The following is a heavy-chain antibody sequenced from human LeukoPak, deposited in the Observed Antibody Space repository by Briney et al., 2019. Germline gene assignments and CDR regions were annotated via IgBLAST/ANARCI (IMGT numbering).Heavy chain of an antibody. V-gene: IGHV1-18*01. CDR3: ARDVNYAFDY. Sequence: ASVKVSCKPSGYSFTRNGISWVRQAPGQGLEWMAWISANSGNTNYAQNFQDRVTRTTDTSTSTAYMELRSLRSDDTAVYYCARDVNYAFDYWGQGTLVTVSS. CDR1: GYSFTRNG. D-gene: IGHD3-16*01. CDR2: ISANSGNT. J-gene: IGHJ4*02.